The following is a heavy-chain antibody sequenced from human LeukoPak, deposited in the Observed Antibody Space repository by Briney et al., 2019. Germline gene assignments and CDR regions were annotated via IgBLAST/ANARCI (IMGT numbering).Heavy chain of an antibody. V-gene: IGHV5-51*01. Sequence: AGESLKISCKGSGYSFTSYWIGWVRQMPGKGLEWMGIIYPGDSDTRYSPSFQGQATISADKSISTAYLQWSSLKASDTAMYYCARQDCSSTSCQYYFDYWGQGTLVTVSS. CDR3: ARQDCSSTSCQYYFDY. D-gene: IGHD2-2*01. J-gene: IGHJ4*02. CDR2: IYPGDSDT. CDR1: GYSFTSYW.